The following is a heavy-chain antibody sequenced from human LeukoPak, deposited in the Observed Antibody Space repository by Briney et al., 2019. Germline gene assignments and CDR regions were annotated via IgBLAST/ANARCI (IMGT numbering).Heavy chain of an antibody. J-gene: IGHJ4*02. Sequence: GESLRLSCAASGFTFSGYSMNWVRQAPGKGLEWVSSISSSSSYIYYADSVKGRFTISRDNAKNSLYLQMNSLRAEDTAVYYCARGREGYSYVYECWGQGTLVTVSS. CDR3: ARGREGYSYVYEC. D-gene: IGHD5-18*01. V-gene: IGHV3-21*01. CDR2: ISSSSSYI. CDR1: GFTFSGYS.